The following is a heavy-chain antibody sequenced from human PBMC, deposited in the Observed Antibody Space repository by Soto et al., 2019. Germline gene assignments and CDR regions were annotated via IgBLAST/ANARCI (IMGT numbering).Heavy chain of an antibody. J-gene: IGHJ4*02. D-gene: IGHD1-20*01. CDR3: AKAKNDYNWDNRPPFDY. CDR2: ISANDVGT. CDR1: GFTLRNYA. Sequence: ETLRLSCEASGFTLRNYAMTWIRQAPGKGLEWVSLISANDVGTYYAESVKTRFTISTDQSRNTVYLQMDSLRADDTAIYYCAKAKNDYNWDNRPPFDYWGQGTLVTV. V-gene: IGHV3-23*01.